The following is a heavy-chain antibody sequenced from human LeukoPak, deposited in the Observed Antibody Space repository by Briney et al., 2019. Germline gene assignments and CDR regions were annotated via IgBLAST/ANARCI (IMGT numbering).Heavy chain of an antibody. CDR1: GFTFSNYE. CDR2: ISSSGSTI. CDR3: AKAGYCSGGSCTIDLDY. J-gene: IGHJ4*02. Sequence: GGSLRLSCAASGFTFSNYEMNWVRQAPGKGLEWVSYISSSGSTIYYGDSVKGRFTISRDNAKNSVYLQMNSLRAEDTAVYYCAKAGYCSGGSCTIDLDYWGQGTLVTVSS. D-gene: IGHD2-15*01. V-gene: IGHV3-48*03.